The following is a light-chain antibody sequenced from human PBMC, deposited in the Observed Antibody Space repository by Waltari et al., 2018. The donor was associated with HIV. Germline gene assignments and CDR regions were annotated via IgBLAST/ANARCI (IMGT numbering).Light chain of an antibody. CDR3: QQYYSNHYS. CDR1: QSISNW. V-gene: IGKV1-5*03. CDR2: KAS. Sequence: DIQMTQSPSTLSASVGDRVTMTCRASQSISNWLAWYQQKPGKAPKLLIYKASDLESGVPSRFSASGAGTEFTLTISNLQTDDFATYYCQQYYSNHYSFGQGTKLEI. J-gene: IGKJ2*03.